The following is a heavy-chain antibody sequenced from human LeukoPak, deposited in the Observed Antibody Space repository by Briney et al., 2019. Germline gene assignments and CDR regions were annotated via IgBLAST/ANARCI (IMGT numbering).Heavy chain of an antibody. V-gene: IGHV3-74*03. J-gene: IGHJ5*02. CDR3: ARGEGWYCSTSTCYTHWFDP. D-gene: IGHD2-2*02. CDR2: VDNDGNSA. Sequence: PGGSLRLSCAASGFTFGNYWMHWVRQAPGKGLVWVSQVDNDGNSATYADSVKGRFTISRDNAKNTVYLQMDSLRAEDTAVYYCARGEGWYCSTSTCYTHWFDPWGQGTLVTVSS. CDR1: GFTFGNYW.